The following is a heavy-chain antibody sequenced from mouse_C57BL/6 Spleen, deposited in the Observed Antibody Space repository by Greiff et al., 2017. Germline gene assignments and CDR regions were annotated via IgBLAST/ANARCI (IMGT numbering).Heavy chain of an antibody. CDR1: GFTFSSYG. CDR2: ISSGGSYT. Sequence: EVKVVESGGDLVKPGGSLKLSCAASGFTFSSYGMSWVRQTPDKRLEWVATISSGGSYTYYPDSVKGRFTISRDNAKNTLYLQMSSLKSEDTAMYYCASDGGCAYWGQGTLVTVSA. V-gene: IGHV5-6*01. CDR3: ASDGGCAY. J-gene: IGHJ3*01.